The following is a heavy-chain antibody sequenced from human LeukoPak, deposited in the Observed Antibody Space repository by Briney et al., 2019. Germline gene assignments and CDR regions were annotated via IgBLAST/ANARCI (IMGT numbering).Heavy chain of an antibody. V-gene: IGHV1-2*02. Sequence: GASVKVSCKASGYTFTSYDINWVRQATGQGLEWMGWINPNSGGTNYAQKFQGRVTMTRDTSISTAYMELSRLRSDDTAVYYCARGRKAAAGTDYWGQGTLVTVSS. D-gene: IGHD6-13*01. J-gene: IGHJ4*02. CDR2: INPNSGGT. CDR1: GYTFTSYD. CDR3: ARGRKAAAGTDY.